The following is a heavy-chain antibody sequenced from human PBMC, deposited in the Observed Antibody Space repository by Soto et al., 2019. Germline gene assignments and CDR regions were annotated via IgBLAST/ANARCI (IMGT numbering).Heavy chain of an antibody. J-gene: IGHJ3*02. CDR3: ARVHGGLHDYGDYLSLPVLTVGAFDI. V-gene: IGHV4-31*03. Sequence: QVQLQESGPGLVKPSQTLSLTCTVSGGSISSGGYYWSWIRQHPGKGLEWIGYIYYSGSTYYNPSLKSRVTMSVDTSKNQFSLKLSSVTAADTAVYYCARVHGGLHDYGDYLSLPVLTVGAFDIWGQGTMVTVSS. CDR2: IYYSGST. D-gene: IGHD4-17*01. CDR1: GGSISSGGYY.